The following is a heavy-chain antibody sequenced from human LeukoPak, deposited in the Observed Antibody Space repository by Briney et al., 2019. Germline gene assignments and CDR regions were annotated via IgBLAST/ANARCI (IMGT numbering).Heavy chain of an antibody. D-gene: IGHD4-17*01. J-gene: IGHJ4*02. CDR1: GGTFSSYA. CDR2: IIPIFGTA. CDR3: ARDGTTVTARGLYFDY. Sequence: ASVKVSCKASGGTFSSYAISWVRQAPGQGLEWMGGIIPIFGTANYAQKFQGRVTITADESTSTAYMELSSLRSEDTAVYYCARDGTTVTARGLYFDYWGQGTLVTVSS. V-gene: IGHV1-69*13.